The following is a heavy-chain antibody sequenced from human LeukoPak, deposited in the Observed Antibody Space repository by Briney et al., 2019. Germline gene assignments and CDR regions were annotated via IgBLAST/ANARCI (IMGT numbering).Heavy chain of an antibody. CDR2: INHRGSS. J-gene: IGHJ4*02. CDR1: GESFSAYF. V-gene: IGHV4-34*01. Sequence: SETLSLTCAVYGESFSAYFWNWIRQAPGKPLEYIGEINHRGSSHYNPSLKTRITLSVDTSKNQFSLKLTSVTAADTAVYFCARGSSFDGYCSAGACDAGYYDSWGQGTPVTVSS. CDR3: ARGSSFDGYCSAGACDAGYYDS. D-gene: IGHD2-15*01.